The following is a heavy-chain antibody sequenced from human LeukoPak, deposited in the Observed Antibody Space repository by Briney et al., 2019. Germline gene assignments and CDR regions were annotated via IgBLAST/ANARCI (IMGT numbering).Heavy chain of an antibody. CDR3: AKAPLPQDAFDI. Sequence: PGGSLRLSCSASEFIFSNYYMSWVRQAPGKGLEWVSAISGSGGSTYYADSVKGRFTISRDNSKNTLYLQMNSLRAEDTAVYYCAKAPLPQDAFDIWGQGTMVTVSS. CDR2: ISGSGGST. J-gene: IGHJ3*02. D-gene: IGHD3-16*02. CDR1: EFIFSNYY. V-gene: IGHV3-23*01.